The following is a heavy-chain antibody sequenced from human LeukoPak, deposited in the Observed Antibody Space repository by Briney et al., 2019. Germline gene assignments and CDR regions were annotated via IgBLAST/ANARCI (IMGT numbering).Heavy chain of an antibody. D-gene: IGHD1-1*01. CDR3: AKDHWNDGYFDY. J-gene: IGHJ4*02. CDR1: GFTFNNYG. Sequence: PGGSLRLSCAASGFTFNNYGMHWVRQAPGKGLEWVAFIRYNGNNQYYADSVKGRFTISRDNSKNTLYLQMNSLKGDDTAVYYCAKDHWNDGYFDYWGQGTLVTVSS. CDR2: IRYNGNNQ. V-gene: IGHV3-30*02.